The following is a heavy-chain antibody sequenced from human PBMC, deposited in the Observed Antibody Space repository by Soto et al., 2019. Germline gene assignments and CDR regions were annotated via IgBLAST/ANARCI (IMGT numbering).Heavy chain of an antibody. Sequence: PGGSLRLSCAASGFTFSSYAMSWVRQAPGKGLEWVSAISGSGGSTYYADSVKGRFTISRDNSKNTLYLQMNSLRAEDTAVYYCAKTLVSRYYGSGNYFDYWGQGTLVTVSS. J-gene: IGHJ4*02. CDR3: AKTLVSRYYGSGNYFDY. CDR2: ISGSGGST. D-gene: IGHD3-10*01. CDR1: GFTFSSYA. V-gene: IGHV3-23*01.